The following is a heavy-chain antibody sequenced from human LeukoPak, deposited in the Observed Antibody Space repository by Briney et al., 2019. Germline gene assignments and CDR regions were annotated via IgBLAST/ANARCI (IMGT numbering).Heavy chain of an antibody. CDR1: GYTFTGYY. Sequence: GASVKVSCKASGYTFTGYYMHWVRQAPGQGLECMGWINPNSGGTNYAQKFQGRVTMTRDTSISTAYMELSRLRSDDTAVYYCARAYCSSTSCYTAGYWGQGTLVTVSS. V-gene: IGHV1-2*02. CDR2: INPNSGGT. J-gene: IGHJ4*02. D-gene: IGHD2-2*02. CDR3: ARAYCSSTSCYTAGY.